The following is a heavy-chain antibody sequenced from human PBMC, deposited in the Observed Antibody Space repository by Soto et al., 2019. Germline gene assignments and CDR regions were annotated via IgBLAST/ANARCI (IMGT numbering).Heavy chain of an antibody. Sequence: ASVKVSCKASGYTFTSHDISWVRQAAGQGLEWMGWLNPNIGNTDSAQKFQGRVTMTADNSTSTAYMELSSLRSEDTAVYYCARDRGGGDTYWYFDLWGRGTLVTVSS. CDR3: ARDRGGGDTYWYFDL. D-gene: IGHD2-21*01. V-gene: IGHV1-8*02. CDR2: LNPNIGNT. J-gene: IGHJ2*01. CDR1: GYTFTSHD.